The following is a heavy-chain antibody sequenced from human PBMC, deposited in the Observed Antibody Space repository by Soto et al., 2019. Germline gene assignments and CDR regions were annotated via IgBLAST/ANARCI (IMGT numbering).Heavy chain of an antibody. J-gene: IGHJ4*02. V-gene: IGHV3-74*03. CDR1: GFTFSTYW. D-gene: IGHD2-2*02. Sequence: EVQLVESGGGLVQPGGSLRLSCAASGFTFSTYWMHWVRQGPGKGLVWLSRINGDGSTTEYADSVKGRFTISRGNAKNTLYLQIHSLRVEDTAVYYCARDDTPDYWGQATLVTVSS. CDR2: INGDGSTT. CDR3: ARDDTPDY.